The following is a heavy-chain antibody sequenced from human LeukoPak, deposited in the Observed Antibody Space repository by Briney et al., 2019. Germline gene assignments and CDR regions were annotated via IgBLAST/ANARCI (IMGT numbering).Heavy chain of an antibody. D-gene: IGHD6-13*01. CDR2: ISAYNGNT. CDR1: GYTFTSYG. Sequence: ASVKVSCKASGYTFTSYGISWVRQAPGQGLEWMGWISAYNGNTNYAQKLQGRVTMTTDTSTSTAYMELRSLRSDDTAVYYCARARGGYSSSWFIYWGQGTLVTVSS. J-gene: IGHJ4*02. CDR3: ARARGGYSSSWFIY. V-gene: IGHV1-18*01.